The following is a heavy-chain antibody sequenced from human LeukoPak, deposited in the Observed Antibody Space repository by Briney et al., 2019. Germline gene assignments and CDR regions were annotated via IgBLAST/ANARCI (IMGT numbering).Heavy chain of an antibody. V-gene: IGHV3-49*04. CDR3: TRSSSGWYSDY. Sequence: GGSLRLSCTASGFTFGDYGMSWVRQAPGKGLEWVGFIRSKAYGGTTEYAASVKGRFIISRDDFKSIAYLQMNSLKTEDTAVYYCTRSSSGWYSDYWGQGTLVTVPS. CDR1: GFTFGDYG. D-gene: IGHD6-19*01. CDR2: IRSKAYGGTT. J-gene: IGHJ4*02.